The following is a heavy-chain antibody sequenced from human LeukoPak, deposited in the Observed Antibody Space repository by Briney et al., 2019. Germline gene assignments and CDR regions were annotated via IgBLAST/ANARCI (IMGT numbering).Heavy chain of an antibody. D-gene: IGHD3-3*01. CDR2: ISSSSTI. J-gene: IGHJ4*02. Sequence: GGSLRLSCAASGFTFSSYSMNWVRQAPGKGLEWVSYISSSSTIYYADSVKGRFTISRDNAKNSLYLQMNSLRDEDTAVYYCARGGHVLRFLEWLTSWGQGTLVTVSS. CDR3: ARGGHVLRFLEWLTS. V-gene: IGHV3-48*02. CDR1: GFTFSSYS.